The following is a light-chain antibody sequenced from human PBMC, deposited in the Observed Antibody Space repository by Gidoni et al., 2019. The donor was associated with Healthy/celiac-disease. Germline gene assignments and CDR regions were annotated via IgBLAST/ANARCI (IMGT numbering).Light chain of an antibody. Sequence: IQITQSPSSLSASVGDRVTITCRESQSISSYLNWYQQKPGKAPKLLIYAASSLQSGVPSRFSGSGSGTDFTLTISSQQPEDFATYYCQQSYSTPVTFGQGTKLEIK. CDR3: QQSYSTPVT. V-gene: IGKV1-39*01. CDR2: AAS. J-gene: IGKJ2*01. CDR1: QSISSY.